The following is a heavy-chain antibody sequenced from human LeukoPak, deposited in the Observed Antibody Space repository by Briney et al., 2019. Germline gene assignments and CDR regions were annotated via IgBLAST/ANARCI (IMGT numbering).Heavy chain of an antibody. CDR2: ISGSGGST. Sequence: GGSLRLSCVASGFLFSSHGMSWVRQAPGKGLQWVSAISGSGGSTYYADSVKGRFTISRDNSKNTLYLQMNSLRAEDTAVYYCAKDRGDSSGYYYVASDYWGQGTLVTVSS. V-gene: IGHV3-23*01. D-gene: IGHD3-22*01. J-gene: IGHJ4*02. CDR1: GFLFSSHG. CDR3: AKDRGDSSGYYYVASDY.